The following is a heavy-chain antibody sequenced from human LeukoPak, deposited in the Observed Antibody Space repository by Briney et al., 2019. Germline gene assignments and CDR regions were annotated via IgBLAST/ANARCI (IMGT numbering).Heavy chain of an antibody. CDR2: INHSGST. J-gene: IGHJ4*02. Sequence: PSETLSLTCAVYGGSFSGYYWSWIRQPPGKGLEWIGEINHSGSTNYNPSLKSRVTISVDTSKNQFSLKLSSVTAADTAVYYCARRTPNTYYYGSGSYYNGDYWGQGTLVTVSS. V-gene: IGHV4-34*01. D-gene: IGHD3-10*01. CDR3: ARRTPNTYYYGSGSYYNGDY. CDR1: GGSFSGYY.